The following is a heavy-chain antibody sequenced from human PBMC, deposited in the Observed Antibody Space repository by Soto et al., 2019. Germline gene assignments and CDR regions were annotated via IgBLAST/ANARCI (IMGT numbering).Heavy chain of an antibody. Sequence: GGSLRLSCAASGFTFSSYAMHWVRQAPGKGLEWVAVISYDGSNKYYADSVKGRFTISRDNSKNTLYLQMNSLRAEDTAVYYCARDGGYCSGGSCYSGGLRYYYGMDVWGQGTTVTVSS. CDR3: ARDGGYCSGGSCYSGGLRYYYGMDV. J-gene: IGHJ6*02. CDR1: GFTFSSYA. V-gene: IGHV3-30-3*01. CDR2: ISYDGSNK. D-gene: IGHD2-15*01.